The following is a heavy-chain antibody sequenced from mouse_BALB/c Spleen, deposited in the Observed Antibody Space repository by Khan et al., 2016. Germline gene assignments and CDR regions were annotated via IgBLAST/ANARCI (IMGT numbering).Heavy chain of an antibody. Sequence: QVTLKESGPGILQPSQTLSLTCSFSGFSLNTYGIGLGWIRQPSGQGLEWLAHIWWNDNKSYNTALKSRLTISKDTSNNQVFLMIASVDTADTATYYCARRASWDGAYWGQGTLVTVSA. CDR1: GFSLNTYGIG. J-gene: IGHJ3*01. CDR3: ARRASWDGAY. D-gene: IGHD4-1*01. CDR2: IWWNDNK. V-gene: IGHV8-11*01.